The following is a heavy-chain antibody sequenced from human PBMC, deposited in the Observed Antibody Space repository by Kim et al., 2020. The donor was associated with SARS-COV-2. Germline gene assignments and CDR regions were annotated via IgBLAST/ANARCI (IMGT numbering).Heavy chain of an antibody. CDR3: AKGGHYYGSGSYYNVFSY. V-gene: IGHV3-23*01. CDR1: GFTFSSYA. CDR2: ISGSGGST. Sequence: GGSLRLSCAASGFTFSSYAMSWVRQAPGKGLEWVSAISGSGGSTYYADSVKGRFTISRDNSKNTLYLQMNSLRAEDTAVYYCAKGGHYYGSGSYYNVFSYWGQGTLVTVSS. D-gene: IGHD3-10*01. J-gene: IGHJ4*02.